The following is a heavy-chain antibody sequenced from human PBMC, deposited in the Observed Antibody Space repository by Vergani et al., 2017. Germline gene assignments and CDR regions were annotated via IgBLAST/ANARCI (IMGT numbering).Heavy chain of an antibody. D-gene: IGHD3-10*01. CDR3: AKGDYYGSGWLVY. Sequence: EVQLLEPGGGLVQPGGSLRLSCAASGFTFSSYAMSWVRQAPGKGLEWVSTISGSGGSTYYANFVKGRFTISRDNSKNTLSLQMNSLRAEDTAVYYCAKGDYYGSGWLVYWGQGTLVTVSS. J-gene: IGHJ4*02. CDR1: GFTFSSYA. V-gene: IGHV3-23*01. CDR2: ISGSGGST.